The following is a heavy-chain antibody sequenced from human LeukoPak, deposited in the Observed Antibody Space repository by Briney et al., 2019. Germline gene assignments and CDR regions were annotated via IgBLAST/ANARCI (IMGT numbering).Heavy chain of an antibody. J-gene: IGHJ4*02. CDR3: AKDYYDNSDYHGSAGYFDY. D-gene: IGHD3-22*01. CDR2: IWYDGSNE. V-gene: IGHV3-33*06. Sequence: PGGSLRLSCAASGFSFSSYGMHWVRQAPGKGLEWVAVIWYDGSNEYYADSVKGRFTISRDNSKNTLYLQMNSLRAEDTAVYYCAKDYYDNSDYHGSAGYFDYWGQGTLVTVSS. CDR1: GFSFSSYG.